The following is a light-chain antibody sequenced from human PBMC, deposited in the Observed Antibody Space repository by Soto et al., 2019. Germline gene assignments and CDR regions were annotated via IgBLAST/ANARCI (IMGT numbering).Light chain of an antibody. CDR2: GAY. CDR1: QYVSNK. J-gene: IGKJ5*01. V-gene: IGKV3-15*01. CDR3: KQYKEWPPFT. Sequence: EIVMTQSPATLSVSPGETSTLSCRASQYVSNKVAWYQQKPCQSPRLLILGAYTRATGVPASFSGSGSGTEFTLSISSLQSEDFAAYYCKQYKEWPPFTFGQGTRLEIK.